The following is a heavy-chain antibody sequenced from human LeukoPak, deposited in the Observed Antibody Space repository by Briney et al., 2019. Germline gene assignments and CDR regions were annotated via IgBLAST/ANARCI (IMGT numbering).Heavy chain of an antibody. Sequence: SVNVSCKASGGTFSSYAISWVRQAPGEGLEWMGGIIPIFGTANYAQKFQGRVTITADESTSTAYMELSSLRSEDTAVYYCARDQSTGYFAENYFDYWGQGILVTVSS. CDR2: IIPIFGTA. J-gene: IGHJ4*02. V-gene: IGHV1-69*13. CDR1: GGTFSSYA. CDR3: ARDQSTGYFAENYFDY. D-gene: IGHD3-22*01.